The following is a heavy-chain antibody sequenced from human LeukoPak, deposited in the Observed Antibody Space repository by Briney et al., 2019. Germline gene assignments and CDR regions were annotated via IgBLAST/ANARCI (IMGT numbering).Heavy chain of an antibody. V-gene: IGHV1-46*01. CDR3: ARADYDILTGYYPH. D-gene: IGHD3-9*01. CDR2: INPSGGRT. CDR1: GYTFTSHY. J-gene: IGHJ4*02. Sequence: ASVKVSCKASGYTFTSHYIHWVRQAPGQGLEWMGIINPSGGRTSYSQKFQGRVTMTRDTSTSTVHMELSSLRSDDTAVYYCARADYDILTGYYPHWGQGTLVTVSS.